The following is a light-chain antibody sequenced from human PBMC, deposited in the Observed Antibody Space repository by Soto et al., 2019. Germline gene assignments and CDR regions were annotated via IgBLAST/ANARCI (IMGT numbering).Light chain of an antibody. V-gene: IGKV3-20*01. J-gene: IGKJ4*01. Sequence: EIVLTQSPGTLSLSPGGRATLSCRASQSVRSSYLAWYQQRPGQAPRLLIFGASFRASGIPDWFSGSGSGTDFTLTISRLEPEDFAVYYCQQYGSPLTFGGGTKVEIK. CDR3: QQYGSPLT. CDR1: QSVRSSY. CDR2: GAS.